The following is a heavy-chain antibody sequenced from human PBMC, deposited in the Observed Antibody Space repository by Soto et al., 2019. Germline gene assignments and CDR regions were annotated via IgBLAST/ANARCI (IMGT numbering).Heavy chain of an antibody. D-gene: IGHD3-22*01. CDR1: GGSISSGDYY. CDR2: IYYSGST. CDR3: ATFVVSGEPCDY. J-gene: IGHJ4*02. Sequence: QVQLQESGPGLVKPSQTLSLTCTVSGGSISSGDYYWSWIRQPPGKGLEWIGYIYYSGSTYYNPSLKSRVTLSLDTPSHQCSLRLTSLTAADTAVYYCATFVVSGEPCDYWGQGTLVTVAS. V-gene: IGHV4-30-4*01.